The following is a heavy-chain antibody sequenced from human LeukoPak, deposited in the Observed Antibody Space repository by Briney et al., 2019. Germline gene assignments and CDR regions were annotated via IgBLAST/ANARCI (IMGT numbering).Heavy chain of an antibody. CDR2: INWNGGST. CDR3: ARDPYYYDSSGKPIDY. Sequence: GGSLRLSCAASGFTFDDYGMSWVRQAPGKGLEWVSGINWNGGSTGYADSVKGRFTISRDNAKNSLYLQMNSLRAEDTALYYCARDPYYYDSSGKPIDYWGQGTLVTVSS. V-gene: IGHV3-20*04. CDR1: GFTFDDYG. J-gene: IGHJ4*02. D-gene: IGHD3-22*01.